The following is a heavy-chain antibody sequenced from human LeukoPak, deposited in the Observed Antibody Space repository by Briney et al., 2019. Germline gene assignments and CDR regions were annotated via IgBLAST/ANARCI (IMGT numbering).Heavy chain of an antibody. V-gene: IGHV3-23*01. J-gene: IGHJ4*02. CDR2: ISGSGGST. D-gene: IGHD3-16*02. CDR1: GFSFSNYA. CDR3: AKDVVVGMITFGGVIVPAPTDY. Sequence: GGSLRLSCVASGFSFSNYAMTWVRQAPGKGLDWVSSISGSGGSTYSADSVRGRFTISRDNSKNTLYLQMNSLRAEDTAVYYCAKDVVVGMITFGGVIVPAPTDYWGQGTLVTVSS.